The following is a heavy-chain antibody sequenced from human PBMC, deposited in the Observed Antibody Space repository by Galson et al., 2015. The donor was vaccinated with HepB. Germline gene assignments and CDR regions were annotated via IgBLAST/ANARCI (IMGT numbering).Heavy chain of an antibody. CDR1: GGTFSSYA. CDR3: ARVDSSGWYRAFDI. V-gene: IGHV1-69*10. CDR2: IIPILGIA. Sequence: SVKVSCKASGGTFSSYAISWVRQAPGQGLEWMGGIIPILGIANYAQKFQGRVTITADKSTSTAYMELSSLRSEATAVYYCARVDSSGWYRAFDIWGQGTMVTVSS. D-gene: IGHD6-19*01. J-gene: IGHJ3*02.